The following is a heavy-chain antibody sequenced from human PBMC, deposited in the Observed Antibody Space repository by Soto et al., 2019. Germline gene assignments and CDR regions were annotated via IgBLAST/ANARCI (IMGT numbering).Heavy chain of an antibody. CDR3: ARERSSGYYPHYDMDV. V-gene: IGHV3-30-3*01. CDR2: ISFDGSNQ. CDR1: KFTFSSYP. J-gene: IGHJ6*02. D-gene: IGHD3-22*01. Sequence: QVQLVESGGGVVQPGRSLRLSCGASKFTFSSYPMHWVRQAPGKGLEWVALISFDGSNQYYADSVKGRFTSSRDNSRNRLYLQMNSLRAGDTAVYFCARERSSGYYPHYDMDVWGQGTTVTVSS.